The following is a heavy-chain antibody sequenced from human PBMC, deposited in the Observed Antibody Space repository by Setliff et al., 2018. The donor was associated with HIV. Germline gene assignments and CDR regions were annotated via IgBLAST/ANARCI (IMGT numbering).Heavy chain of an antibody. V-gene: IGHV4-38-2*01. CDR2: INYSGST. CDR3: ARGGYRDGYDY. J-gene: IGHJ4*02. Sequence: KTSETLSLTCAVSGYSISSGYYWGWIRQPPGKGLEWIGSINYSGSTYYNPSLKSRVTISVDTSKNQFSLKLSSVAAADTAVYHCARGGYRDGYDYWGQGTLVTVSS. D-gene: IGHD5-18*01. CDR1: GYSISSGYY.